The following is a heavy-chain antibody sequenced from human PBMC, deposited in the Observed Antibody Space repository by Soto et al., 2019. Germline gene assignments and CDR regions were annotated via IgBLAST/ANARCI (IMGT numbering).Heavy chain of an antibody. Sequence: ASVKVSCKASGYTFTSYCMNWVRQAPGQGLEWMGIINPCDGYRNFAQRFEDRVTMTTATSTNTVFLELSSLTSDDTAVYYCARARLRGYDSSGFYSWGQGTMVTVSS. D-gene: IGHD3-22*01. CDR2: INPCDGYR. CDR3: ARARLRGYDSSGFYS. CDR1: GYTFTSYC. J-gene: IGHJ4*02. V-gene: IGHV1-46*01.